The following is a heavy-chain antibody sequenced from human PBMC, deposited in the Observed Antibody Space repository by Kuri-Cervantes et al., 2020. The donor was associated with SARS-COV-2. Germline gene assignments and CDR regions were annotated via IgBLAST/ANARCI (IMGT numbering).Heavy chain of an antibody. J-gene: IGHJ6*02. V-gene: IGHV3-23*01. Sequence: GESLKISCAASGFTFSSYAMSWVRQAPGKGLEWVSAISGSGIGTYYADSVKGRFTISRDNSKNVLYVQMNSLRAEDTAAYYCAKVIFGVVPTAGYGMDVWGQGTTVTVSS. CDR1: GFTFSSYA. CDR2: ISGSGIGT. CDR3: AKVIFGVVPTAGYGMDV. D-gene: IGHD3-3*01.